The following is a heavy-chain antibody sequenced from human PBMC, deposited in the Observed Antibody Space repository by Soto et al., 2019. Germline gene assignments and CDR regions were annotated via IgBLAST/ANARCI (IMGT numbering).Heavy chain of an antibody. J-gene: IGHJ6*02. CDR1: GGSISSGGYY. D-gene: IGHD1-1*01. Sequence: SETLSLTCTVSGGSISSGGYYWSWIRQHPGKGLEWIGYIYYSGSTYYNPSLKSRVTISVDTSKNQFSLKLSSVTAADTAVYYCARDYWNNYGMDVWGQGTTVTVSS. V-gene: IGHV4-31*03. CDR3: ARDYWNNYGMDV. CDR2: IYYSGST.